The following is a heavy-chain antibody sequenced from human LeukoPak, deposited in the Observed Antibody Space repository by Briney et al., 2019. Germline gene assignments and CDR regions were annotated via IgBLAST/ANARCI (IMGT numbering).Heavy chain of an antibody. Sequence: PSETLSLTCTVSGGSISSSSYYWGWIRQPPGKGLEWIGSIYISGSTYYNPSLKSRVTISVDTSKNQFSLKLSSVTAADTAVYYCARGGGSYWYDSSGDYWGQGTLVTVSS. J-gene: IGHJ4*02. V-gene: IGHV4-39*01. CDR2: IYISGST. D-gene: IGHD3-22*01. CDR1: GGSISSSSYY. CDR3: ARGGGSYWYDSSGDY.